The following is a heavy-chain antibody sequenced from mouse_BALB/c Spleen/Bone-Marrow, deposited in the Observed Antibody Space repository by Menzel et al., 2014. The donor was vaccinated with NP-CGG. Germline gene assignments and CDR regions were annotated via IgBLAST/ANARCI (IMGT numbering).Heavy chain of an antibody. CDR3: ARGWLLSWFAY. V-gene: IGHV1S29*02. CDR2: IYPYNGGT. D-gene: IGHD2-3*01. Sequence: EVQLQQSGPELVKPVASVKISCKASGYTFTDYNMHWVKQSHGRSLEWIGYIYPYNGGTGYNQKFKSKATLTVDNSSSTAYMELRSLTSEDSAVYYCARGWLLSWFAYLGQGTLVTVSA. J-gene: IGHJ3*01. CDR1: GYTFTDYN.